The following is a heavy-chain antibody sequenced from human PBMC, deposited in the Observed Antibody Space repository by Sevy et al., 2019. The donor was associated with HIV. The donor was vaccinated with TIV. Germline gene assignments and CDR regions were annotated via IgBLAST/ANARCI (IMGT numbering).Heavy chain of an antibody. CDR1: GFTFIDAW. Sequence: GGSLRLTCAASGFTFIDAWMNWVRQAPGKGLEWVGRIKSKGGGETKDYAAPVKGRFTFSRDDSKNTLYLQMNSLKTEDTAVYYCTWEAPEGSFHHWVQGTLVTVSS. V-gene: IGHV3-15*07. J-gene: IGHJ4*02. CDR3: TWEAPEGSFHH. D-gene: IGHD1-26*01. CDR2: IKSKGGGETK.